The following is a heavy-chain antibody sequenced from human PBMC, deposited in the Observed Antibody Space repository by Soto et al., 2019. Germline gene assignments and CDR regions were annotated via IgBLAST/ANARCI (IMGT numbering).Heavy chain of an antibody. Sequence: PSETLSLTCTVSGGSISSGGYYWSWIRQHPGKGLEWIGYIYYSGSTYYNPSLKSRVTISVDTSKNQFSLKLSSVTAADTAVYYCAREGPEPNTFGYWGQGTLVTVSS. CDR3: AREGPEPNTFGY. V-gene: IGHV4-31*03. D-gene: IGHD3-10*01. J-gene: IGHJ4*02. CDR1: GGSISSGGYY. CDR2: IYYSGST.